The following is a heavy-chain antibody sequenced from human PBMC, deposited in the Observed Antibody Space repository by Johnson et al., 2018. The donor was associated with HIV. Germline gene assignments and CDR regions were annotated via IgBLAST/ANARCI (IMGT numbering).Heavy chain of an antibody. CDR2: IKSDGSST. J-gene: IGHJ3*02. V-gene: IGHV3-74*01. CDR3: AKGENDYGDYGLDAFDI. D-gene: IGHD4-17*01. Sequence: VQLVESGGGLVQPGGSLRLSCVVSGFSFSNYWMEWVRQAPGKGLVWVSRIKSDGSSTTYADSVKGRFTISRDNAKNTLYLEMKSLRADDTAVYYCAKGENDYGDYGLDAFDIWGQGTMVTVSS. CDR1: GFSFSNYW.